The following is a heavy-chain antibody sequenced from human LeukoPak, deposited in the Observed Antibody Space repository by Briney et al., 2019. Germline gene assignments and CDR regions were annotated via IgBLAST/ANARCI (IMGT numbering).Heavy chain of an antibody. CDR2: INHSGST. J-gene: IGHJ4*02. D-gene: IGHD4-11*01. CDR1: GGSFIGFH. V-gene: IGHV4-34*01. Sequence: PSETLSLTCAVYGGSFIGFHWNWIRQPPGKGLEWIGDINHSGSTNYNPSLTSRVTISVDPSKNQFSLKLSSVTAADTAVYYCARAVTTVTTGVLFDYWGQGTLVTVSS. CDR3: ARAVTTVTTGVLFDY.